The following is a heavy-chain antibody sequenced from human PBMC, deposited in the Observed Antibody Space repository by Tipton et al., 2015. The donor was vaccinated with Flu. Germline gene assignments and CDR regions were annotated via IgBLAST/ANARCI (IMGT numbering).Heavy chain of an antibody. J-gene: IGHJ5*02. D-gene: IGHD2-8*01. V-gene: IGHV4-59*01. CDR3: ARYEAVADISTYNWFDP. CDR1: GASINGYY. Sequence: TLSLTCTVSGASINGYYWSWIRQPPGKGLECLGFIYGSGTNHTPFLKSRVTISVDTSKNQFSLRLSSVTAADTAVYYCARYEAVADISTYNWFDPWGPGTLVTVSS. CDR2: IYGSGT.